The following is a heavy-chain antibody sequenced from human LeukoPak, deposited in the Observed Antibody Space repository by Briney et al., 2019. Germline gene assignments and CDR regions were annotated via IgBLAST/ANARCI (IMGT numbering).Heavy chain of an antibody. V-gene: IGHV3-23*01. CDR3: ANVALDTRVGY. J-gene: IGHJ4*02. CDR2: ISGSTVDT. Sequence: GGSLRLSCAASGFSFRNYAMSWVRQAPGKGLEWVSIISGSTVDTYYTDSVKGRFTISRDNSKNTLYLQMNSLRAEDTAVYYCANVALDTRVGYWGQGTLVTVSS. D-gene: IGHD5-12*01. CDR1: GFSFRNYA.